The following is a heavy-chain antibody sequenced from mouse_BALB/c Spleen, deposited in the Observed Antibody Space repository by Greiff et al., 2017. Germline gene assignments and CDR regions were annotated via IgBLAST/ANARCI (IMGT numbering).Heavy chain of an antibody. J-gene: IGHJ2*01. D-gene: IGHD2-2*01. Sequence: QVQLQQPGAELVKPGASVKLSCKASGYTFTSYWMHWVKQRPGQGLEWIGEIDPSDSYTNYNQKFKGKATLTVDKSSSTAYMQLSSLTSEDSAVYYCARKREIYDGSFDYWGQGTTLTVSS. V-gene: IGHV1-69*02. CDR1: GYTFTSYW. CDR2: IDPSDSYT. CDR3: ARKREIYDGSFDY.